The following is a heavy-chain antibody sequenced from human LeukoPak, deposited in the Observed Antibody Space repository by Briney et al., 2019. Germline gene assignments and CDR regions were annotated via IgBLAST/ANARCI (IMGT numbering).Heavy chain of an antibody. CDR2: IYHSGST. J-gene: IGHJ4*02. Sequence: PSETLSLTCTVSGGSISSGGYYWSWIRQPPGKGLEWIGYIYHSGSTYYNPSLKSRVTISVDRSKNQFSLKLSSVTAADTAVYYCARARFASGGSCYFDYWGQGTLVTVSS. CDR3: ARARFASGGSCYFDY. CDR1: GGSISSGGYY. D-gene: IGHD2-15*01. V-gene: IGHV4-30-2*01.